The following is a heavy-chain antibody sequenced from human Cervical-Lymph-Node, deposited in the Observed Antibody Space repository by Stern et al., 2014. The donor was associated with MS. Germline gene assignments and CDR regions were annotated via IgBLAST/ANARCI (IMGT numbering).Heavy chain of an antibody. Sequence: VQLVQSGAEVKKPGASVTVSCKASGYTFIDYYIHWVRQAPGPGFEWLGWINPSTGATNYGQKFQDRVTMTRDTSINTAYVELRRLRSDDTAVYFCAKVAWELLGAFDIWGQGTLITVSS. CDR1: GYTFIDYY. D-gene: IGHD2-15*01. J-gene: IGHJ3*02. CDR2: INPSTGAT. CDR3: AKVAWELLGAFDI. V-gene: IGHV1-2*02.